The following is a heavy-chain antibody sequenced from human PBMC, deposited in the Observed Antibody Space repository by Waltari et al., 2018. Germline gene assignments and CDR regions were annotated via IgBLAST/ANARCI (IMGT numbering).Heavy chain of an antibody. J-gene: IGHJ6*03. CDR2: IYYSGST. CDR3: ARAGAGRYDILTGYPHYYYYMDV. V-gene: IGHV4-59*01. CDR1: GGSISSYY. Sequence: QVQLQESGPGLVKPSETLSLTCTVSGGSISSYYWSWIRQPPGQGLEWIGYIYYSGSTNYNPSLKSRVTISVDTSKNQFSLKLSSVTAADTAVYYCARAGAGRYDILTGYPHYYYYMDVWGKGTTVTVSS. D-gene: IGHD3-9*01.